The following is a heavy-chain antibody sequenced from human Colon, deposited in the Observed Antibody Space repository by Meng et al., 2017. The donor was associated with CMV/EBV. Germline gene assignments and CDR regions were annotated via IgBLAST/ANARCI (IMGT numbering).Heavy chain of an antibody. CDR3: ARLDLAVAGTSADY. V-gene: IGHV4-30-4*08. J-gene: IGHJ4*02. Sequence: SGGSIIRGDHYYNWIRQAPGKGLEWIGNINYSGRTFYNPSLKSRVDISLDTSKNQFSLKLNSVTAADTAVYYCARLDLAVAGTSADYWGQGTLVTVSS. D-gene: IGHD6-19*01. CDR1: GGSIIRGDHY. CDR2: INYSGRT.